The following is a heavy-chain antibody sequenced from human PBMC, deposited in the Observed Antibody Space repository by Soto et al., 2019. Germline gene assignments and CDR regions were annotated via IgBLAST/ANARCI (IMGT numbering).Heavy chain of an antibody. CDR3: ARDRYYDSSGYADAFDI. CDR1: GFTFSSYS. V-gene: IGHV3-21*01. D-gene: IGHD3-22*01. Sequence: EVQLLESGGGLVQPGGSLRLSCAASGFTFSSYSMNWVRQAPGKGLEWVSSISSSSSYIYYADSVKGRFTISRDNAKNSLYLQMNSLRAEDTAVYYCARDRYYDSSGYADAFDIWGQGTMVTVSS. CDR2: ISSSSSYI. J-gene: IGHJ3*02.